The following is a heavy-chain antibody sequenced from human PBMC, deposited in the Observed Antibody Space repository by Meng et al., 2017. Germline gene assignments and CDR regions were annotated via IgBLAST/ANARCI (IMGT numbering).Heavy chain of an antibody. CDR3: ARDREIQLWGGAFDI. Sequence: GESLKISCAASGFTFSSYAMHWVRQAPGKGLEWVAVISYDGSNKYYADSVKGRFTISRDNSKNTLYLQMNSLRAEDTAVYYCARDREIQLWGGAFDIWGQGIMVTFSS. CDR2: ISYDGSNK. D-gene: IGHD5-18*01. V-gene: IGHV3-30*04. J-gene: IGHJ3*02. CDR1: GFTFSSYA.